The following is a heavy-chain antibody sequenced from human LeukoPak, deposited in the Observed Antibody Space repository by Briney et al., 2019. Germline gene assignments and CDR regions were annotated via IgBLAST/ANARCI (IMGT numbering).Heavy chain of an antibody. J-gene: IGHJ6*03. CDR3: ARDSPQYGSGSYYRDYYYYYMDV. CDR2: IYTSGST. D-gene: IGHD3-10*01. CDR1: GGSISSYY. Sequence: SETLSLTCTVSGGSISSYYWSWIRQPAGKGLEWIGRIYTSGSTNYNPSLKSRVTMSVDTSKNQFSLKLSSVTAADTAVYYCARDSPQYGSGSYYRDYYYYYMDVWGKGTTVTISS. V-gene: IGHV4-4*07.